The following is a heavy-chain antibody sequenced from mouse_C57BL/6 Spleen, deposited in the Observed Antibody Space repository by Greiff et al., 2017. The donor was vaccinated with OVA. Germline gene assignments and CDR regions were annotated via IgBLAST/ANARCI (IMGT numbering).Heavy chain of an antibody. Sequence: VKLQESGPELVKPGASVKISCKASGYAFSSSWMNWVKQRPGKGLEWIGRIYPGDGDTNYNGKFKGKATLTADKSSSTAYMQLSSLTSEDSAVYFCAREYYYGSSFDYWGQGTTLTVSS. V-gene: IGHV1-82*01. J-gene: IGHJ2*01. CDR2: IYPGDGDT. CDR1: GYAFSSSW. CDR3: AREYYYGSSFDY. D-gene: IGHD1-1*01.